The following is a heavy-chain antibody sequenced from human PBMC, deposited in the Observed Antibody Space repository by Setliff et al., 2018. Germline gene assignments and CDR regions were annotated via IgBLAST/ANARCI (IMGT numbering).Heavy chain of an antibody. CDR2: IIPILGIA. CDR3: ARVLGSGSYYNDRLVHYYYYGMDV. CDR1: GGTFSSYA. V-gene: IGHV1-69*10. Sequence: GASVKVSCKASGGTFSSYAISWVRQAPGQGLEWMGGIIPILGIANYAQKFQGRVTITADESTSTAYMELSSLRSEDTAVYYCARVLGSGSYYNDRLVHYYYYGMDVWGQGTTVTVSS. D-gene: IGHD3-10*02. J-gene: IGHJ6*02.